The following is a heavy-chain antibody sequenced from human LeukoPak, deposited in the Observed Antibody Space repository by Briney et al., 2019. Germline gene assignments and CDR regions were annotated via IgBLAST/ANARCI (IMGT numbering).Heavy chain of an antibody. CDR2: ISAYNGNT. CDR1: GYTFTSNV. Sequence: ASVKVSCKASGYTFTSNVISWVRQAPGQGLEWMGWISAYNGNTNYAQKLQGRVTMTTDTSTSTAYMELRSLRSDDTAVYYCARDDTAMVIGAFDIWGQGTMVTVSS. J-gene: IGHJ3*02. D-gene: IGHD5-18*01. CDR3: ARDDTAMVIGAFDI. V-gene: IGHV1-18*01.